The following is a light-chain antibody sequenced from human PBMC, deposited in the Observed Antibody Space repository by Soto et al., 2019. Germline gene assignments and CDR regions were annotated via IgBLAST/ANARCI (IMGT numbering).Light chain of an antibody. CDR3: QHFGGTTFT. V-gene: IGKV3-20*01. J-gene: IGKJ5*01. Sequence: EIVLTPSPATVSLSPVERATLSCRASQSISYYLAWYQQKPGQAPSLLIYGASTRATGIPDRFSGSGSGTHFTLTISRLEPGDFAVYYCQHFGGTTFTFGQGTRLEIK. CDR2: GAS. CDR1: QSISYY.